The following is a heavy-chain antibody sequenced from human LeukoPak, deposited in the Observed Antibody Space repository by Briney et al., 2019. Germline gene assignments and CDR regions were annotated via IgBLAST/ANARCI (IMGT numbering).Heavy chain of an antibody. Sequence: PSQTLSLTCTVSGGSISSGSYYWSWIWQPAGKGLEWIGRIYTSGSTNYNPSLKSRVTISVDTSKNQFSLKLSSVTAADTAVYYCARDRGYSYGYFDYWGQGTLVTVSS. CDR1: GGSISSGSYY. CDR2: IYTSGST. V-gene: IGHV4-61*02. D-gene: IGHD5-18*01. J-gene: IGHJ4*02. CDR3: ARDRGYSYGYFDY.